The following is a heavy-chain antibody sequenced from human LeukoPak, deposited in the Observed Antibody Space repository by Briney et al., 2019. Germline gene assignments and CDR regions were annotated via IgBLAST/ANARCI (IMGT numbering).Heavy chain of an antibody. CDR1: GYTFTSYG. CDR3: ARDGSGKLAQHYYYYYMDV. V-gene: IGHV1-18*01. J-gene: IGHJ6*03. D-gene: IGHD3-10*01. CDR2: ISAYKGNT. Sequence: ASVKVSCKASGYTFTSYGISWVRQAPGQGLEWMGWISAYKGNTNYAQKLQGRVTMTTDTSTSTAYMELRSLRSDDTAVYYCARDGSGKLAQHYYYYYMDVWGKGTTVTVSS.